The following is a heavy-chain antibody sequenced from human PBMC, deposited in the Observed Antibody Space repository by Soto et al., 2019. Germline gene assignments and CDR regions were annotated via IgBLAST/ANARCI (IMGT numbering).Heavy chain of an antibody. CDR3: ARGRELVNYYDSSRYYFDY. CDR2: INAGNGNT. D-gene: IGHD3-22*01. J-gene: IGHJ4*02. Sequence: ASVKVSWQAAGYGFTRYGINWVRQAPGQRLEWMGWINAGNGNTKYAQKFQGRVTITRDTSASTAYMELSSLRSEDTAVYYCARGRELVNYYDSSRYYFDYWGQGTLVTVSS. V-gene: IGHV1-3*01. CDR1: GYGFTRYG.